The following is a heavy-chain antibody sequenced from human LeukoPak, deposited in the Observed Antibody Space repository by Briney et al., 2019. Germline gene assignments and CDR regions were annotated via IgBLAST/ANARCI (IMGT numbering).Heavy chain of an antibody. Sequence: SETLSLTCTVSGGSISSYYWTWIRQPAGKGLEWIGRISTSGNTNYTPSLKSRVTMSVDTSRNQFSLKLTSVTAADAAVYYCARGGGDYGDLANDYWGQGTLVTVSA. J-gene: IGHJ4*02. V-gene: IGHV4-4*07. D-gene: IGHD4-17*01. CDR2: ISTSGNT. CDR3: ARGGGDYGDLANDY. CDR1: GGSISSYY.